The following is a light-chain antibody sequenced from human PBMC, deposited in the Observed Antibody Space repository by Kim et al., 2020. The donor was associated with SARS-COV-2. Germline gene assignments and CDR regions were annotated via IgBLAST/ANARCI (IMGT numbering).Light chain of an antibody. Sequence: PGEGATLSCGASQSVSSSYLSWYQQKHGLAPSLLIYDAASRATGIPDRFSGSGSGTDFTLTISRLEPEDFAVYYCQQYGSSPPITFGQGTRLEIK. CDR3: QQYGSSPPIT. CDR1: QSVSSSY. V-gene: IGKV3D-20*01. J-gene: IGKJ5*01. CDR2: DAA.